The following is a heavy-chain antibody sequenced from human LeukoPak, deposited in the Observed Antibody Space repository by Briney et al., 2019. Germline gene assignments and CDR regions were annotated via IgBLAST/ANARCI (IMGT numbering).Heavy chain of an antibody. J-gene: IGHJ6*03. V-gene: IGHV1-8*02. CDR2: MNPNSGKT. CDR1: GDTFTSYD. CDR3: ARGPRGYDSYYMDV. D-gene: IGHD5-12*01. Sequence: GAPVKVCCKASGDTFTSYDINWVRQATGQGLEWMGWMNPNSGKTGYAQKFQGRVTITRNTSISTASMELSSLRSEDTAVYYCARGPRGYDSYYMDVWGKGTTVTVSS.